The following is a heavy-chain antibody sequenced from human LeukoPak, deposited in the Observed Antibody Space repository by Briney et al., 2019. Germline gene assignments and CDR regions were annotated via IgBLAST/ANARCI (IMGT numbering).Heavy chain of an antibody. Sequence: PSETLSLTCTVSGGSVSSGSYYWSWIRQPPGKGLEWIEYIYYSGSTNYNPSLKSRVTISVDTSKNQFSLKLSSVTAADTAVYYCARVDDYSGSYYAFDIWGQGTMVTVSS. V-gene: IGHV4-61*01. CDR2: IYYSGST. CDR3: ARVDDYSGSYYAFDI. D-gene: IGHD1-26*01. J-gene: IGHJ3*02. CDR1: GGSVSSGSYY.